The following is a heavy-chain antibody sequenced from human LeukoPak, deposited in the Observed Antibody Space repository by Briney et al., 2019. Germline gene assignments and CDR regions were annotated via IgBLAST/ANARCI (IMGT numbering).Heavy chain of an antibody. CDR1: GFTFSTYA. D-gene: IGHD3-3*01. CDR3: VKDRAYYLDGGQLDL. CDR2: ISGSGDNT. J-gene: IGHJ5*02. Sequence: GGSLSLSCAASGFTFSTYAMTWVRQVSGQGLEWVSAISGSGDNTYSADSVKGRFTISRDNSKNTLYLQMNSLRAEDTAVYYCVKDRAYYLDGGQLDLWARGTLLTVSS. V-gene: IGHV3-23*01.